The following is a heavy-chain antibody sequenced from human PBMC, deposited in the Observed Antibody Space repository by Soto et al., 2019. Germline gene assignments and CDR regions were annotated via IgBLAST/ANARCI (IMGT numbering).Heavy chain of an antibody. J-gene: IGHJ5*02. V-gene: IGHV4-34*01. Sequence: QVQLQQWGAGLLKPSETLSLTCAVYGGSFSGYYWSWIRQPPGKGLEWIGEINHSGSTNYNPSLKSRVTISVDTSKNQFSLKLSSVTAADTAVYYCARVPIAAAGYNWFDPWGQGTLVTVSS. CDR1: GGSFSGYY. D-gene: IGHD6-13*01. CDR2: INHSGST. CDR3: ARVPIAAAGYNWFDP.